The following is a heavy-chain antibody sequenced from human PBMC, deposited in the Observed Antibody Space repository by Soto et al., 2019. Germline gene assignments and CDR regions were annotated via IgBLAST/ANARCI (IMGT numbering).Heavy chain of an antibody. CDR2: VYYSGTT. CDR1: GGYISSGGYY. J-gene: IGHJ4*02. V-gene: IGHV4-31*03. Sequence: QVQLQESGPGLVKPSQTLSLTCTVSGGYISSGGYYWSWLRQHPGKGLEWIGYVYYSGTTYYNPSLKRRVTISVDTSKNQLSLKLSSVTAAHTAVYYYARDQGGGYHDYWGQGTLVTVSS. CDR3: ARDQGGGYHDY. D-gene: IGHD5-18*01.